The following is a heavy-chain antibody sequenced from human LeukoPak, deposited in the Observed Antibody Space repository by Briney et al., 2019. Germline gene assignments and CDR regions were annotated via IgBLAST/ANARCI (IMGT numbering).Heavy chain of an antibody. V-gene: IGHV4-34*01. CDR3: ARWTLRVGVSRADAFDI. CDR2: INHSGST. D-gene: IGHD1-26*01. Sequence: SECLSLTCAVYGGSFSGYYWSWIRQPPGKGLEWIGEINHSGSTHYNPSLKSRVTISVDTSKNQFSLKVSSVTAADTAVYHCARWTLRVGVSRADAFDIWGQGTMVTVSS. CDR1: GGSFSGYY. J-gene: IGHJ3*02.